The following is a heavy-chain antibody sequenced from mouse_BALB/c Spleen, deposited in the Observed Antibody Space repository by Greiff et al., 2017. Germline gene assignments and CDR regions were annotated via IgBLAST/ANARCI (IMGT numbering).Heavy chain of an antibody. D-gene: IGHD2-4*01. J-gene: IGHJ3*01. CDR2: IWAGGST. Sequence: VKLMESGPGLVAPSQSLSITCTVSGFSLTSYGVHWVRQPPGKGLEWLGVIWAGGSTNYNSALMSRLSISKDNSKSQVFLKMNSLQTDDTAMYYCAREDYDGPWFAYWGQGTLVTVSA. CDR1: GFSLTSYG. CDR3: AREDYDGPWFAY. V-gene: IGHV2-9*02.